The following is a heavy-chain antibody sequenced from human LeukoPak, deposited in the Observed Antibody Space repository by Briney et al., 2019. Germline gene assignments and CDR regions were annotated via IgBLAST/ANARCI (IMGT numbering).Heavy chain of an antibody. D-gene: IGHD5-12*01. V-gene: IGHV4-39*01. CDR3: VRHDGRGGATMGAFDS. J-gene: IGHJ5*01. CDR1: AASFISSSHH. CDR2: VYYGRTT. Sequence: SETLSLTCTVSAASFISSSHHWGWIRQSPGKGLEWIGTVYYGRTTYYNPSLDGRVTISLDTSANHFSLQLNSVTAADTAVYYCVRHDGRGGATMGAFDSWGQGSLVTVSS.